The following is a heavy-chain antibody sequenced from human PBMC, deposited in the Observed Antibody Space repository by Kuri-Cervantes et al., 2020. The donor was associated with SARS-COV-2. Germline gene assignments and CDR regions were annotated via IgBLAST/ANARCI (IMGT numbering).Heavy chain of an antibody. CDR1: GFTFSDYY. J-gene: IGHJ4*02. CDR2: ISSSSSYT. D-gene: IGHD5-12*01. Sequence: GGSLRLSCAASGFTFSDYYMSWIRQAPGKGLAWVSYISSSSSYTNYADSVKGRFTISRDNAKNSLYLQMNSLRAEDTAVYYCARGSSGYDLTFDYWGQGTLVTVSS. V-gene: IGHV3-11*06. CDR3: ARGSSGYDLTFDY.